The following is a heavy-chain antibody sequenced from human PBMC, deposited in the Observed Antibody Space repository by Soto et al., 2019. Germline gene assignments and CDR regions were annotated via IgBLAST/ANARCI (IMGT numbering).Heavy chain of an antibody. D-gene: IGHD2-2*01. CDR2: IGTAGDT. CDR3: ASSGSGTLYYYGMDV. Sequence: GGSLRLSCAASGFTFSSYDMHWVRQATGKGLEWVSAIGTAGDTYYPGSVKGRFTISRENAKNSLYLQMNSLRAEDTAVYYCASSGSGTLYYYGMDVWGQGTTVTVSS. J-gene: IGHJ6*02. V-gene: IGHV3-13*01. CDR1: GFTFSSYD.